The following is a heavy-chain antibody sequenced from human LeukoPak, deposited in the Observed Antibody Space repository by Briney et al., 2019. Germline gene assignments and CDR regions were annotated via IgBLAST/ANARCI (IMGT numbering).Heavy chain of an antibody. V-gene: IGHV3-48*04. CDR2: ISSSSSTI. CDR3: ARAHHYDRSGPALDY. J-gene: IGHJ4*02. D-gene: IGHD3-22*01. Sequence: PGGSLRLSCAASGFIFRSYSMKWVRQAPGKGLEWISYISSSSSTIYYADSVKGRFTISRDNSKNTLYLQMNSLRAEDTAVYYCARAHHYDRSGPALDYWGQGTLVTVSS. CDR1: GFIFRSYS.